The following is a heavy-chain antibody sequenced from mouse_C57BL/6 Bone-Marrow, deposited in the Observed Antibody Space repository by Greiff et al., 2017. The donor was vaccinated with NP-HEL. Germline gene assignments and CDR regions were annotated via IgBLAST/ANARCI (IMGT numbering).Heavy chain of an antibody. CDR1: GYTFTSYW. J-gene: IGHJ4*01. CDR3: ARSYPRGSSPHYAMDY. CDR2: IDPSASYT. Sequence: QVQLKQPGAELVMPGASVKLSCKASGYTFTSYWMHWVKQRPGQGLEWIGEIDPSASYTNYNQKFKGKSTLTVDKSSSTAYMQLSSLTSEDSAVFCGARSYPRGSSPHYAMDYWGQGTSVTVSS. V-gene: IGHV1-69*01. D-gene: IGHD1-1*01.